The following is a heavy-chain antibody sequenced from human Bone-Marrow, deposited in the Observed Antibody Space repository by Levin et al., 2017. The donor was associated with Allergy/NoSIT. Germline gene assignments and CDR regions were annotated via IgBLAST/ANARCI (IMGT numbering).Heavy chain of an antibody. J-gene: IGHJ6*02. Sequence: ASVKVSCKVSGYTLTQLAMHWVRQAPGKGLEWMGGFDPEDGETIYAQNFQGRVTMTEDTSTDTAYMELSSLRSDDTAMYYCATPHVIGAPYYDGLDVWGQGTTVTVSS. V-gene: IGHV1-24*01. D-gene: IGHD1-26*01. CDR3: ATPHVIGAPYYDGLDV. CDR1: GYTLTQLA. CDR2: FDPEDGET.